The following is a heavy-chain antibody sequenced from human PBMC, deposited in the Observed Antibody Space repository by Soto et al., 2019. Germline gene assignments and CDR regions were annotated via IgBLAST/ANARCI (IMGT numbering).Heavy chain of an antibody. D-gene: IGHD2-8*01. Sequence: GESLKISCKGSGYSFTSYWIGWVRQIPGKGLEWMGIIYPGDSDTRYSPSFQGQVTISADKSISTAYLQWSSLKASDTAMYYCARHSNGYYSGMDVWGQGTTVTVSS. CDR1: GYSFTSYW. CDR3: ARHSNGYYSGMDV. J-gene: IGHJ6*02. V-gene: IGHV5-51*01. CDR2: IYPGDSDT.